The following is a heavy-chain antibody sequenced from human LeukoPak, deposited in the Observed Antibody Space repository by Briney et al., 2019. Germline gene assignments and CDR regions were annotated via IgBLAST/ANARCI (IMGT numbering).Heavy chain of an antibody. J-gene: IGHJ5*02. D-gene: IGHD3-16*01. V-gene: IGHV4-59*10. CDR1: GGSMSIYY. Sequence: SETLSLTCAVSGGSMSIYYWSFIRQPAGKGLEWLGRIHTSGTTYYNPSLKSRVSMSVDTSRNQFSLRLTSVTAADTAVYYCARGDYYDGGGTNWFDPWGQGTLVTLSS. CDR3: ARGDYYDGGGTNWFDP. CDR2: IHTSGTT.